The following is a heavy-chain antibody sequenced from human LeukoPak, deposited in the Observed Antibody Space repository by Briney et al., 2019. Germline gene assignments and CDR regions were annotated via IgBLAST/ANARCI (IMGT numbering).Heavy chain of an antibody. V-gene: IGHV1-2*02. D-gene: IGHD3-22*01. Sequence: GASVKVSCKASGYTFTGYYMHWVRQAPGQGLEGVGWINPNSGWTNYAQKFQARVTMTRDTSISTAYMELRRLRSDDTAVYYCASDRRGPYDSSGYRRSNFDYWGQGTLVTVSS. CDR3: ASDRRGPYDSSGYRRSNFDY. J-gene: IGHJ4*02. CDR2: INPNSGWT. CDR1: GYTFTGYY.